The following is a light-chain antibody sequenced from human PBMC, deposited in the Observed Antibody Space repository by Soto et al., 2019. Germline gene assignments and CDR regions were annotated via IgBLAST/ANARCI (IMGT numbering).Light chain of an antibody. Sequence: EIVLTQSPATLSLSPGERATLSCRASQYITIYLAWYQQKPGQAPRLLIYDASNRATGIPARFSGSGSGTEFTLTVSSLQSEDFALYFCHQYDYWPFTFGGGTKVDIK. CDR1: QYITIY. V-gene: IGKV3D-15*01. J-gene: IGKJ4*01. CDR3: HQYDYWPFT. CDR2: DAS.